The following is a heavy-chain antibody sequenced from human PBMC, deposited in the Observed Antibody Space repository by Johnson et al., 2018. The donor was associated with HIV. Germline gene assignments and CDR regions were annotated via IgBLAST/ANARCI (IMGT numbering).Heavy chain of an antibody. CDR1: GFTVSSDY. J-gene: IGHJ3*02. Sequence: EVQLLESGGGLVQPGGSLRLSCAVSGFTVSSDYMSWVRQAPGKGLEWVSLIYSAGNTFYTDSVKGRFTISRDNSKNTLYLQMSSLRVEDTAMYYCARAAAARSTGHYAFDIWGQGTMVTVSP. V-gene: IGHV3-66*01. CDR3: ARAAAARSTGHYAFDI. CDR2: IYSAGNT. D-gene: IGHD6-6*01.